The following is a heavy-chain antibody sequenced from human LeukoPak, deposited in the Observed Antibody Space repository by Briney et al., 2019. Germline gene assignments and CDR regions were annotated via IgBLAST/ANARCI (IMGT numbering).Heavy chain of an antibody. Sequence: GGSLRLSCAASGFTFSSYAMSWVRQAPGKGLEWVSGISGSGDNTYYADSVKGRFTISRDNSKNTLYLQMNNLRAGDTAVYYCARDGSSGRGYYYYYGMDVWGEGTTVTVSS. CDR3: ARDGSSGRGYYYYYGMDV. J-gene: IGHJ6*04. D-gene: IGHD1-26*01. CDR1: GFTFSSYA. CDR2: ISGSGDNT. V-gene: IGHV3-23*01.